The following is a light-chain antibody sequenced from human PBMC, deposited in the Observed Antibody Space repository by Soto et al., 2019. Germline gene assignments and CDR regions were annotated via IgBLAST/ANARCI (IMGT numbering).Light chain of an antibody. V-gene: IGLV1-44*01. J-gene: IGLJ1*01. CDR1: SSNIGTSS. Sequence: QSVLPQPHSASGTPGQRVTIPCSGSSSNIGTSSVHWFQQLPGTAPKLLISTTNQRPSGVPERFSGSKSGTSASLAISGLQSEDEADYYCAAWDDSLNGHVFGTGNKVTVL. CDR3: AAWDDSLNGHV. CDR2: TTN.